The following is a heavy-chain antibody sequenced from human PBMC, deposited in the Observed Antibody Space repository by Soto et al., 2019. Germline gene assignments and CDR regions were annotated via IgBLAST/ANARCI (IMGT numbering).Heavy chain of an antibody. D-gene: IGHD2-21*02. V-gene: IGHV1-18*01. J-gene: IGHJ3*02. CDR2: ISAYNGNT. Sequence: ASVKVSCKASGYTFTSYGISWVRQAPGQGLEWMGWISAYNGNTNYAQKLQSRVTMTTDTSTSTAYMELRSLRSDDTAVYYCATTTHLVVTAIPTHAFDIWGQGTMVTASS. CDR1: GYTFTSYG. CDR3: ATTTHLVVTAIPTHAFDI.